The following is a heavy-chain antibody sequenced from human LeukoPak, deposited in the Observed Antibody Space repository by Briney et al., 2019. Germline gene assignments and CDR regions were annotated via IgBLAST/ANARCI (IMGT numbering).Heavy chain of an antibody. CDR2: INPSDGVI. D-gene: IGHD3-10*01. CDR3: ARRGSGSYVLDY. V-gene: IGHV1-46*01. Sequence: ASVKVSCKASGYTFTRYYMHWVRQAPGQGLEWMGIINPSDGVIDYAQKFQDRVTMTRDTSTSTVYMELSSLRSEDTAVYYCARRGSGSYVLDYWGQGTLVTVSS. CDR1: GYTFTRYY. J-gene: IGHJ4*02.